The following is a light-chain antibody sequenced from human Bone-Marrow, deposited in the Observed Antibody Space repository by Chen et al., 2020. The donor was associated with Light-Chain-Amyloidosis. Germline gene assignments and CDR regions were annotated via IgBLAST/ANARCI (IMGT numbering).Light chain of an antibody. Sequence: QSALPQPASVSGSPGQSITISCTGTSSDVGGANHVSWYQQHPDKAPKLMIYEVTKRPSWVPDRFSGSKSDNTASLTISGLQTEDEADYFCSSYTITNTLVFGSGTRVTVL. CDR1: SSDVGGANH. V-gene: IGLV2-14*01. CDR3: SSYTITNTLV. J-gene: IGLJ1*01. CDR2: EVT.